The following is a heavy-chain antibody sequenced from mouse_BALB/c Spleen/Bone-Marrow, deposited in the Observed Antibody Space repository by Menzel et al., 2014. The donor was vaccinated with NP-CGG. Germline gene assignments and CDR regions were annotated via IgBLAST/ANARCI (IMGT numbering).Heavy chain of an antibody. J-gene: IGHJ2*01. CDR3: ERYDGYFDY. V-gene: IGHV1-54*01. D-gene: IGHD2-3*01. Sequence: QVQLQQSGAELVRPGTSVKVSCKASGYAFTDYLMEWLKQRPGQGLEWIGVINPGSGSTNYNEKFKEKATLTADKYSRTAYMRLSSLASDDSAVYFSERYDGYFDYWGQGTILTVSS. CDR1: GYAFTDYL. CDR2: INPGSGST.